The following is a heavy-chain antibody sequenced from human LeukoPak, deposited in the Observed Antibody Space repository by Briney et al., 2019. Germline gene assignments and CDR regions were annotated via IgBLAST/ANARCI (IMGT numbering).Heavy chain of an antibody. J-gene: IGHJ4*02. CDR2: INHSGST. D-gene: IGHD6-25*01. Sequence: SETLSLTCAVYGGSFSGYYWSWIRQPPGKGLGWIGEINHSGSTNYNPSLRSRVTISVDTSKNQFSLKLSSVTAADTAVYYCARGPGIAAPDYFDYWGQGTLVTVSS. V-gene: IGHV4-34*01. CDR1: GGSFSGYY. CDR3: ARGPGIAAPDYFDY.